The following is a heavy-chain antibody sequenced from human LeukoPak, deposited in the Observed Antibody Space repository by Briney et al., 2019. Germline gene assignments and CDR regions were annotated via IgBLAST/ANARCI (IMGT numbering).Heavy chain of an antibody. CDR1: GGSISSYY. Sequence: SETLSLTCTVSGGSISSYYWSWIRQPPGKGLEWIGYISYSGSTNYNPSLKSRVTMSVDTSKNQFSLKLSSVTAADTAVYYCGGVKGNWYFDLWGRGTLVTVSS. CDR2: ISYSGST. V-gene: IGHV4-59*01. J-gene: IGHJ2*01. CDR3: GGVKGNWYFDL.